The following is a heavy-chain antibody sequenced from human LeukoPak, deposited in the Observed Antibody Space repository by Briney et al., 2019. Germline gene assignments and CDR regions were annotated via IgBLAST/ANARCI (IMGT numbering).Heavy chain of an antibody. Sequence: GGSLRLSCAASGFTFSSHAMSWVRQAPGKGLEWVSAISGSGGSTYYADSVKGRFTISRDNSKNTLYLQMNSLRAEDTAVYYCAKRYCSSTSCYGYWGQGTLVTVSS. D-gene: IGHD2-2*01. J-gene: IGHJ4*02. CDR3: AKRYCSSTSCYGY. V-gene: IGHV3-23*01. CDR1: GFTFSSHA. CDR2: ISGSGGST.